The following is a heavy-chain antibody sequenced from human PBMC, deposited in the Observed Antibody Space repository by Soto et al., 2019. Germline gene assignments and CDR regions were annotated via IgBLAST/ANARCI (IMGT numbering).Heavy chain of an antibody. V-gene: IGHV3-73*01. J-gene: IGHJ4*02. Sequence: EVQLVESGGGLVQPGGSLKLSCAASGFTFSGSHMHWVRQASGKGLEWVGHIRSKADNYATAYAASVKGRFLISRDDSKNTAYLQMNSLNTEDTAVYYCSRQTVSSHDYWGQGILVTVSS. CDR3: SRQTVSSHDY. CDR1: GFTFSGSH. D-gene: IGHD6-6*01. CDR2: IRSKADNYAT.